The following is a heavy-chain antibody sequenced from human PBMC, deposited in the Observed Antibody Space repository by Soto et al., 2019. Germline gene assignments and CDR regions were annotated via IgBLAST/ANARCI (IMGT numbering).Heavy chain of an antibody. CDR2: ISSSSSYI. CDR3: ARELYDYSNYQPPHCYYYGMDV. CDR1: GFTFSSYS. D-gene: IGHD4-4*01. J-gene: IGHJ6*02. V-gene: IGHV3-21*01. Sequence: PGGSLRLSCAASGFTFSSYSMNWVRQAPGKGLEWVSSISSSSSYIYYADSVKGRFTISRDNAKNSLYLQMNSLRAEDTAAYYCARELYDYSNYQPPHCYYYGMDVWGQGTTVTVSS.